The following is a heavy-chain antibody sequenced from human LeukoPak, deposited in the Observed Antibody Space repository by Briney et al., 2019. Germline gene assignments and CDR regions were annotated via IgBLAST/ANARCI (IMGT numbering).Heavy chain of an antibody. V-gene: IGHV3-66*01. CDR1: GFTVSSNY. J-gene: IGHJ4*02. Sequence: GGSLRLSRAASGFTVSSNYMSWVRQAPGKGLEWVSVIYSGGSTYYADSVKGRFTISRDNSKNTLYLQMNSLRAEDTAVYYCARASSGWFFDYWGQGTLVTVSS. D-gene: IGHD6-19*01. CDR2: IYSGGST. CDR3: ARASSGWFFDY.